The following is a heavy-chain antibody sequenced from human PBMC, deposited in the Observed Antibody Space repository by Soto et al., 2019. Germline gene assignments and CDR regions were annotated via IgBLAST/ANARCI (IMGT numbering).Heavy chain of an antibody. Sequence: QVQLVESGGGVVQPGGSLRLSCAASGFTFSSYALHWVRQVPGKGLEWVAVISYAGSNKYYADSVKGRFTISRDNSKNKVYLQMNRPTSEDTAVYYRARRLWIDDYKRGYFALWGRGTLVTVSS. CDR3: ARRLWIDDYKRGYFAL. J-gene: IGHJ2*01. V-gene: IGHV3-30-3*01. CDR2: ISYAGSNK. D-gene: IGHD4-4*01. CDR1: GFTFSSYA.